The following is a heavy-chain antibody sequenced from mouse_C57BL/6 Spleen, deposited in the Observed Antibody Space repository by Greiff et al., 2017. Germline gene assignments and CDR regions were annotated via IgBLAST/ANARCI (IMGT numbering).Heavy chain of an antibody. V-gene: IGHV1-18*01. J-gene: IGHJ3*01. D-gene: IGHD3-3*01. CDR3: ASRGWKTWFAY. Sequence: VHVKQSGPELVKPGASVKIPCTASGYTFTDYNMDWVKQSHGKSLEWIGDINPNNGGTLYNQKFKGKATLTVDKSSSTAYMELRSLTSEDTAVYYSASRGWKTWFAYGGQGTLVTVSA. CDR1: GYTFTDYN. CDR2: INPNNGGT.